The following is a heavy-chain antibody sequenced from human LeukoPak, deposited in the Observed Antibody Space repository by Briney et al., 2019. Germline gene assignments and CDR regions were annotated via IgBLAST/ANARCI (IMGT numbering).Heavy chain of an antibody. J-gene: IGHJ6*03. CDR1: GFTFSDYY. CDR2: ISSSGSTI. CDR3: ARDQQVVYATYYYYYYMDV. D-gene: IGHD2-8*02. Sequence: GGSLRLSCAASGFTFSDYYMSSIRQAPGKGLEWVSYISSSGSTIYYADSVKGRFTISRDNAKNSLYLQMNSLRAEDTAVYYCARDQQVVYATYYYYYYMDVWGKGTTVTVSS. V-gene: IGHV3-11*01.